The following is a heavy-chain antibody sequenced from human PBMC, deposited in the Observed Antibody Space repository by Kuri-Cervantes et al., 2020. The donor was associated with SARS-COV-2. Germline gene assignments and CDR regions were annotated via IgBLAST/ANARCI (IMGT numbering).Heavy chain of an antibody. J-gene: IGHJ6*03. D-gene: IGHD6-13*01. CDR1: GFTFGDYA. CDR3: TSGYSSSWPYYYYYYMDV. Sequence: GGSLRLSCTASGFTFGDYAMSWVRQAPGKGPEWVGFIRSKAYGGTTEYAASVKGRFTILRDDSKSIAYLQMNSLKTEDTAVYYCTSGYSSSWPYYYYYYMDVWGKGTTVTVSS. V-gene: IGHV3-49*04. CDR2: IRSKAYGGTT.